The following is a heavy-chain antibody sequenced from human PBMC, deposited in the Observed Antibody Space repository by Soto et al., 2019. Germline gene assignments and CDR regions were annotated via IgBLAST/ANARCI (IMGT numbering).Heavy chain of an antibody. Sequence: SETLSLTCTVSGGSISSYYWSWIRQPPGKGLEWIGYIYYSGSTNYNPSLKSRVTISVDTSKSQFSLKLSSVTAADTAVYYCARILRLNDYGDYSPQDYYYYGMDVWGQGTTVTVSS. J-gene: IGHJ6*02. CDR3: ARILRLNDYGDYSPQDYYYYGMDV. CDR1: GGSISSYY. V-gene: IGHV4-59*01. CDR2: IYYSGST. D-gene: IGHD4-17*01.